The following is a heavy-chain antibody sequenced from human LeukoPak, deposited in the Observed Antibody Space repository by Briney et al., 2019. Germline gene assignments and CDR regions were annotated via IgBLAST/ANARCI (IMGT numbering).Heavy chain of an antibody. D-gene: IGHD3-9*01. Sequence: ASVTVSCKASGYTFTGYYMHWVRQAPGQGLEWMGWINPNSGGTNYAQKFQGRVTMTRDTSISTAYMELSRLRSDDTAVYYCARGSDYDILTGYSFGPWGQGTLVTVSS. CDR1: GYTFTGYY. CDR3: ARGSDYDILTGYSFGP. V-gene: IGHV1-2*02. CDR2: INPNSGGT. J-gene: IGHJ5*02.